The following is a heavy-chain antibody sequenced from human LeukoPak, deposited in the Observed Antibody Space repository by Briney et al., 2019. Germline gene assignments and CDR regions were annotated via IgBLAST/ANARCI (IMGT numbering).Heavy chain of an antibody. CDR2: FDPEDGET. V-gene: IGHV1-24*01. Sequence: GASVKVSCKVSGYTLTELSMHWVRQAPGKGHEWMGGFDPEDGETIYAQKFQGRVTMTEDTSTDTAYMKLSSLRSEDTAVYYCATNGERSYGMDVWGQGTTVTVSS. CDR3: ATNGERSYGMDV. D-gene: IGHD4-17*01. CDR1: GYTLTELS. J-gene: IGHJ6*02.